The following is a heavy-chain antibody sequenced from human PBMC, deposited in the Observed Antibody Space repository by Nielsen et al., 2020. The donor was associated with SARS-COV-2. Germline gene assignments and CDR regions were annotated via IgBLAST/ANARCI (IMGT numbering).Heavy chain of an antibody. J-gene: IGHJ6*02. CDR2: ISWNGQRI. Sequence: SLKISCAASGFRFDDYAMHWVRQAPGRGLEWVSGISWNGQRIGYADSVKGRFTVSRDNAKNSLFLQMNSLRTEDTAFYYCAKDLSISLFGVVPNYHYGMDVWGQGTLVTVSS. V-gene: IGHV3-9*01. D-gene: IGHD3-3*01. CDR3: AKDLSISLFGVVPNYHYGMDV. CDR1: GFRFDDYA.